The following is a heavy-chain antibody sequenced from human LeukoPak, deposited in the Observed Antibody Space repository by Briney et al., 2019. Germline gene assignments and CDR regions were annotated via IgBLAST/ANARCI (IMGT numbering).Heavy chain of an antibody. V-gene: IGHV4-34*01. CDR1: GGSSSGYY. D-gene: IGHD3-9*01. Sequence: SETLSLTCAVDGGSSSGYYCSWIRQPPGKGREWIGEINHSGSTNYNPSLKSRVTISVDTSKNQFSLKLSSVTAADTAVYYCARTGRYYYYYGMDVWGQGTTVTVSS. CDR2: INHSGST. J-gene: IGHJ6*02. CDR3: ARTGRYYYYYGMDV.